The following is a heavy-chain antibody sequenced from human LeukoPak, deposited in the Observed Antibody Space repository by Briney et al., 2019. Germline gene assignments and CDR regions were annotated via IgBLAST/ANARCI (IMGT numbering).Heavy chain of an antibody. CDR3: ARHPAWYSSGWAPDY. CDR1: GYSFTSYW. CDR2: IHPGDSDT. D-gene: IGHD6-19*01. J-gene: IGHJ4*02. V-gene: IGHV5-51*01. Sequence: GESLKIYCKGSGYSFTSYWIGWVRQMPGKGLEWMGIIHPGDSDTRYSPSFQGQVTISADKSISTAYLQWSSLKASDTAMYYCARHPAWYSSGWAPDYWGQGTLVTVSS.